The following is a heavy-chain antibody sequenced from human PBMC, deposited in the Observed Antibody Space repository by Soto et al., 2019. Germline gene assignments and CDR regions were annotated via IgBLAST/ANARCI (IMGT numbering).Heavy chain of an antibody. D-gene: IGHD3-16*01. CDR2: IYTSGSP. J-gene: IGHJ4*02. CDR3: ARVVGEHDDY. V-gene: IGHV4-4*07. Sequence: PSETLSLTCTVSGGSISSYYRSWVRQPAGKGLEWFGRIYTSGSPNYNPSLKSRVTMPVDTSKNQFSLKLSSVTAADTAVYYCARVVGEHDDYWGQGTLVTVSS. CDR1: GGSISSYY.